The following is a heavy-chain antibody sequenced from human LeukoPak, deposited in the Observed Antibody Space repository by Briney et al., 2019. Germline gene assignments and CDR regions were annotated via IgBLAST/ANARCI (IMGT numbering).Heavy chain of an antibody. CDR1: GYTFTDFC. CDR2: ISAYNAQT. J-gene: IGHJ4*02. D-gene: IGHD1-26*01. V-gene: IGHV1-18*01. CDR3: ARDGTGGATAGFDS. Sequence: ASVKVSCKASGYTFTDFCPTWVRQAPGQGLEWMGWISAYNAQTIYAQKLQGRVTMTTDTSTTTAYMELRSLRSDDTAVYYCARDGTGGATAGFDSWGQGTLVTVSS.